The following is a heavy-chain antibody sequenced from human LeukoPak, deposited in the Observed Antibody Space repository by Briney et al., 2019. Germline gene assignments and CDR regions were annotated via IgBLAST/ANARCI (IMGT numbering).Heavy chain of an antibody. J-gene: IGHJ6*02. CDR2: INPSGGST. CDR1: GYTFTSYY. CDR3: ASTVTIRRSSYYYYGMDV. Sequence: ASVKVSCKASGYTFTSYYMHWVRQAPGQGLEWMGIINPSGGSTSYAQKLQGRVTMTRDTSTSTVYMELSSLRSDDTAVYYCASTVTIRRSSYYYYGMDVWGQGTTVTVSS. D-gene: IGHD4-17*01. V-gene: IGHV1-46*01.